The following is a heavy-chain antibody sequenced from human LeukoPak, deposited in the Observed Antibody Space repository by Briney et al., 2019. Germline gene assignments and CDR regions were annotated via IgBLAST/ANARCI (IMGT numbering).Heavy chain of an antibody. V-gene: IGHV4-4*02. J-gene: IGHJ4*02. D-gene: IGHD3-9*01. CDR1: GGSISSSNW. CDR3: ARPHSDILTGYYSGSNTLYYFDS. Sequence: PSGTLSLTCAVSGGSISSSNWWSWVRQPPRKGLEWIGEIYHSGSTNYNPSLKSRVTISVDKSKNQFSLKLSSVTAADTAVYYCARPHSDILTGYYSGSNTLYYFDSWGQGTLVTVSS. CDR2: IYHSGST.